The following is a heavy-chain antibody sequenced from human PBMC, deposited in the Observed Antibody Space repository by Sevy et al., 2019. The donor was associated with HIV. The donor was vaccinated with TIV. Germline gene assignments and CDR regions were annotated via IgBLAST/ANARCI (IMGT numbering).Heavy chain of an antibody. CDR3: ARDSMPTVQGIIITPYYYGMDL. J-gene: IGHJ6*02. CDR1: GYTFISYG. CDR2: ISGDNGNT. V-gene: IGHV1-18*01. Sequence: ASVKVSCKASGYTFISYGISWVRQAPGQGLEWMGWISGDNGNTISAQNLQGRVTMSTDTSTSTAYMDLRSLRSDDTAVYYCARDSMPTVQGIIITPYYYGMDLWGQGTTVTVSS. D-gene: IGHD3-10*01.